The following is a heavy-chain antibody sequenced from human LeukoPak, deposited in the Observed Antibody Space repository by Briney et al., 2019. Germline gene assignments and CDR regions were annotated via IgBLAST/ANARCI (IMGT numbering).Heavy chain of an antibody. CDR1: GGSISSSNW. V-gene: IGHV4-4*02. Sequence: PSGTLSLTCAVSGGSISSSNWWSWVRQPPGKGVEWIGEIYHSGSTNYNPSLKSRVTISVDKSKNQFSLKLSSVTAADTAVYYCARHKADLVATYYFDYWGQGTLVTVSS. J-gene: IGHJ4*02. CDR2: IYHSGST. D-gene: IGHD5-12*01. CDR3: ARHKADLVATYYFDY.